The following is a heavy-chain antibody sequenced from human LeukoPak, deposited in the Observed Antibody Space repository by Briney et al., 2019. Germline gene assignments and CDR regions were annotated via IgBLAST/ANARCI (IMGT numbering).Heavy chain of an antibody. J-gene: IGHJ4*02. CDR1: GFTFDDYG. V-gene: IGHV3-20*04. D-gene: IGHD4-17*01. CDR2: INWNGGST. CDR3: ARVYGDYEGLTDY. Sequence: GGSLRLSCAASGFTFDDYGRSWVRQAPGKGLEWVSGINWNGGSTGYADSVKGRFTISTDNAKNSLYLQMNSLRAEDTALYYCARVYGDYEGLTDYWGQGTLVTVSS.